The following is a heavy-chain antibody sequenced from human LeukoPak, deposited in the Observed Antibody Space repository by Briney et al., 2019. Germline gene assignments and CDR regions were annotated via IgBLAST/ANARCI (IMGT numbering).Heavy chain of an antibody. CDR1: GFTFSSYA. Sequence: GGSLRLSCAASGFTFSSYAMSWVRQAPGKGLEWVSAIIGRGDSTYSADSVEGRFTISRDNSKNTLYLQMNSLRAEDTAVYYCAKASGTTWDFDYWGQGTLVTVSS. V-gene: IGHV3-23*01. D-gene: IGHD1-1*01. CDR2: IIGRGDST. J-gene: IGHJ4*02. CDR3: AKASGTTWDFDY.